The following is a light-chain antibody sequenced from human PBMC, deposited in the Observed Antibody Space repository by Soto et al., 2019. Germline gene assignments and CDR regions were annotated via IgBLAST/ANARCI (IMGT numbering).Light chain of an antibody. CDR2: WSS. Sequence: DTMMTQSPDSLAVSLGERATINCKSSRTLLNSSNNRNYVAWYQQKPGQPPKLLIYWSSTRESGVPDRFSGSGSGTDFTLTINSLQTEDVAVYYCQQYFSAPFTFGQGTKLEIK. CDR3: QQYFSAPFT. CDR1: RTLLNSSNNRNY. J-gene: IGKJ2*01. V-gene: IGKV4-1*01.